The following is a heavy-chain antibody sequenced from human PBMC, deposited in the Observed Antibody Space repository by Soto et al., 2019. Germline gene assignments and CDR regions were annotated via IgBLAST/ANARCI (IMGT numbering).Heavy chain of an antibody. J-gene: IGHJ6*03. CDR1: GGSISSYY. CDR3: ARRGKKSFYYYMDV. Sequence: QVQLQESGPGLVKPSETLSLTCTVSGGSISSYYWPWVRQSPGKGLEWIGYVFSSGSTNYNPSLESRIPISLDTSKNQFSLKLISVTAADTAVYYCARRGKKSFYYYMDVWGKGTTVTVSS. CDR2: VFSSGST. V-gene: IGHV4-59*08.